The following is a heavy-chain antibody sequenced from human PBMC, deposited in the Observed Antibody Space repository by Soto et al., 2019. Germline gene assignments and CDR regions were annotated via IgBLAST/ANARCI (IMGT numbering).Heavy chain of an antibody. V-gene: IGHV4-59*01. CDR2: IYYSGST. J-gene: IGHJ4*02. CDR1: GGFISRYY. CDR3: ARTPNYDFWSGYPVLFDY. Sequence: SEARSLTCTVSGGFISRYYWSGSRQPPGKGLEWIGYIYYSGSTNYNPSLKSRVTISVDTSKNQFSLKLSSVTAADTAVYYCARTPNYDFWSGYPVLFDYWGRGTLVTVSS. D-gene: IGHD3-3*01.